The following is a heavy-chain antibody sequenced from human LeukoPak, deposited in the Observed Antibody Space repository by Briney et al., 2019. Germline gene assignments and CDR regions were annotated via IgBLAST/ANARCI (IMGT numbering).Heavy chain of an antibody. D-gene: IGHD3-3*01. J-gene: IGHJ5*02. V-gene: IGHV3-66*01. CDR3: ARLRFLEWLSDYNWFDP. Sequence: GGSLRLSCAASGFTVGSNYMSWVRQAPGKGLEWVSVIYSGGSTYYADSVKGRFTISRDNSKNTLYLQMNSLRAEDTAVYYCARLRFLEWLSDYNWFDPWGQGTLVTVSS. CDR1: GFTVGSNY. CDR2: IYSGGST.